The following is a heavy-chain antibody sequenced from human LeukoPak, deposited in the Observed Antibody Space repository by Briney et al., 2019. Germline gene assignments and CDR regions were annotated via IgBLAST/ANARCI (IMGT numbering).Heavy chain of an antibody. CDR3: ARGVKYSMVRGVVYWFDP. D-gene: IGHD3-10*01. Sequence: SETLSLTCTVSGGSISSSSYYWGWIRQPPGKGLEWIGSIYYSGSTYYNPSLKSRVTISVDTSKNQFSLKLSSVTAADTAVYYCARGVKYSMVRGVVYWFDPWGQGTLVTVSS. J-gene: IGHJ5*02. CDR1: GGSISSSSYY. V-gene: IGHV4-39*01. CDR2: IYYSGST.